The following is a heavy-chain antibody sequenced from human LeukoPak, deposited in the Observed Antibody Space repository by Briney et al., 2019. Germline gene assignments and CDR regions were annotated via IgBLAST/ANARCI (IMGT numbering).Heavy chain of an antibody. V-gene: IGHV4-4*07. Sequence: SETLSLTCTVSGGSISSYYWSWIRQPAGKGLEWIGRIYNSGSTYYNPSLKSRVTMSIDTPKNQFSLKLTSVTAADTAVYCCARDGAVAATDAFDIWGQGTMVTVSS. CDR3: ARDGAVAATDAFDI. D-gene: IGHD2-15*01. J-gene: IGHJ3*02. CDR2: IYNSGST. CDR1: GGSISSYY.